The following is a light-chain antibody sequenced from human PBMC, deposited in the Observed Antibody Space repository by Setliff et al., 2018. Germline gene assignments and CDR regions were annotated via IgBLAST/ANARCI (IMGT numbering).Light chain of an antibody. Sequence: SYELTQPPSVSVSPGQTASITCSGDKLGDKYACWYQQKPGQSPALVIYQDSKRPSGIPERFSGSNSGNTATLTISGTQAMDEADYYCQAWDSSIVVFGGGTKVTVL. CDR1: KLGDKY. CDR3: QAWDSSIVV. V-gene: IGLV3-1*01. CDR2: QDS. J-gene: IGLJ2*01.